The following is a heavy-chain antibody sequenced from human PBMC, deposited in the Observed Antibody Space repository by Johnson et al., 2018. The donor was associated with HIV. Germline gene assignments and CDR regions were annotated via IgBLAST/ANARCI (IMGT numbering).Heavy chain of an antibody. D-gene: IGHD2-2*01. CDR1: GFTFSSYG. V-gene: IGHV3-30*18. CDR2: ISYDGSNK. Sequence: QVQLVESGGGAVQPGRSLRLSCAASGFTFSSYGMHWVRQAPGKGLEWVAVISYDGSNKYYADSMKGRFTISSDNSKKTLYVQMNSLRVEDTAVYYCAKSTQANILRESGPYGAFDIWGQGTMVTVSS. J-gene: IGHJ3*02. CDR3: AKSTQANILRESGPYGAFDI.